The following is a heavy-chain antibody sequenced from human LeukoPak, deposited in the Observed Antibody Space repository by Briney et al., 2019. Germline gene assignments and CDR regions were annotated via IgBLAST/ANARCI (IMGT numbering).Heavy chain of an antibody. D-gene: IGHD3-10*01. CDR3: AHSFINLVRVWNY. Sequence: SGPTLVKPTQTLTLTCAFSGFSLTTSGVSVAWIRQPPGKALEWLTLVYWDDDKRYSPSLRSRLTIAKDTSKNQVVLTMTNRDPVDTASYCWAHSFINLVRVWNYWGQGALVTVSS. J-gene: IGHJ4*02. CDR2: VYWDDDK. CDR1: GFSLTTSGVS. V-gene: IGHV2-5*02.